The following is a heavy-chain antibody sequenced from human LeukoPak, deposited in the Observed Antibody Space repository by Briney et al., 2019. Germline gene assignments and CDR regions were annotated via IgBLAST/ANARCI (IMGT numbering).Heavy chain of an antibody. V-gene: IGHV4-30-4*01. CDR2: IYYSGST. CDR1: GGSISSGDYY. CDR3: ARGYSYGHTLDY. J-gene: IGHJ4*02. D-gene: IGHD5-18*01. Sequence: PSETLSLTCTVSGGSISSGDYYWSWIRQPPGKGLEWIGYIYYSGSTYYNPSRKSRVTISVDTSKNQCSLKLSSVTAADTAVYYCARGYSYGHTLDYWGQGTLVTVSS.